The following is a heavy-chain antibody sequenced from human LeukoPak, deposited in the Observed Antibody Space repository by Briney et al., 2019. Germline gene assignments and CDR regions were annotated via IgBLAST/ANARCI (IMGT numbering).Heavy chain of an antibody. J-gene: IGHJ4*02. Sequence: PGRSLRLSCAASGFTFDDYAMHWVRQAPGKGLEWVSGIGWNSGSIGYADSVKGRFTISRDIAKNSLYLQMNSLRAEDTALYYCAKDIRGLLYGDYFDYWGQGTLVTVSS. CDR1: GFTFDDYA. CDR3: AKDIRGLLYGDYFDY. D-gene: IGHD3-3*01. CDR2: IGWNSGSI. V-gene: IGHV3-9*01.